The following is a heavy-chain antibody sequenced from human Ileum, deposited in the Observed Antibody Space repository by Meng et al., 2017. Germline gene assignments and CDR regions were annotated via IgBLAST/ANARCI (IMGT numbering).Heavy chain of an antibody. D-gene: IGHD1-1*01. Sequence: QVPLQPSGPGLGKPSQTLSLTWPISGDSVSSFVASWNWIRQYPSRGLEWLGRTYCRSKWRNTYAESVKSRVIINPDTSKNQFSLQLSSVTPEDTAIYSCARATSNWDGYGLNWFDHWGQGNLVTVSS. J-gene: IGHJ5*02. CDR1: GDSVSSFVAS. CDR3: ARATSNWDGYGLNWFDH. CDR2: TYCRSKWRN. V-gene: IGHV6-1*01.